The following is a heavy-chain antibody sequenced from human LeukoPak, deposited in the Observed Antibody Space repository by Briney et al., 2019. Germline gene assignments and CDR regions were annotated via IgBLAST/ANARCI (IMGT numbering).Heavy chain of an antibody. CDR3: ASLTSSRRAFDI. V-gene: IGHV4-31*03. CDR2: IHYSGST. D-gene: IGHD4/OR15-4a*01. CDR1: GGSISSDDYY. Sequence: PSQTLSLTCTVSGGSISSDDYYWSWIRQHPGKGLEWIGYIHYSGSTYYNPSLKSRVTISVDTFKNQFSLKLSSVTAADTAVYYCASLTSSRRAFDIWGQGTMVTVSS. J-gene: IGHJ3*02.